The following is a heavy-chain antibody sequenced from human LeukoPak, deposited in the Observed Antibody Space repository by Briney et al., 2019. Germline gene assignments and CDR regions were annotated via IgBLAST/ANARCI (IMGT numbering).Heavy chain of an antibody. CDR1: GYSISSGYY. Sequence: SETLSLTCAVSGYSISSGYYWGWIRQPPGKGLEWIGSIYHSGSTYYNPSLKSRVTISVDTSKNQFSLKLSSVTAADTAVYYCASAILYCSGGSCYYPFDYWGQGTLVTVSS. D-gene: IGHD2-15*01. J-gene: IGHJ4*02. V-gene: IGHV4-38-2*01. CDR2: IYHSGST. CDR3: ASAILYCSGGSCYYPFDY.